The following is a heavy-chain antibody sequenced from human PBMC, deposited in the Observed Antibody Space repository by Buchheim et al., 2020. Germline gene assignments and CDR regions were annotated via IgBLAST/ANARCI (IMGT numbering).Heavy chain of an antibody. CDR3: ARGRGTMILFDY. D-gene: IGHD3-22*01. J-gene: IGHJ4*02. CDR1: GGSISSSSYY. V-gene: IGHV4-39*01. CDR2: IYYSGST. Sequence: QLQLQESGPGLVKPSETLSLTCTVSGGSISSSSYYWGWIRQPPGKGLEWIGSIYYSGSTYYNPSLQSRVTISVDTSKHQFSLKLSSVTAADTAVYYCARGRGTMILFDYWGQGTL.